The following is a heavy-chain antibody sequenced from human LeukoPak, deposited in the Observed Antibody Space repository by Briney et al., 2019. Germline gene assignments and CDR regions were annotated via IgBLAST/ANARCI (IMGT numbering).Heavy chain of an antibody. CDR3: ARHLSGVTGYSYGRGIDY. D-gene: IGHD5-18*01. J-gene: IGHJ4*02. V-gene: IGHV3-7*01. Sequence: PGGSLRLSCVASGFTFSGYWMSWVRQAPGKGLEWVANIKQDGNEKYFVDSVKGRFTISRDNAKNSLYLQMNSLRVEDTAIYYCARHLSGVTGYSYGRGIDYWGQGTLVTVSS. CDR1: GFTFSGYW. CDR2: IKQDGNEK.